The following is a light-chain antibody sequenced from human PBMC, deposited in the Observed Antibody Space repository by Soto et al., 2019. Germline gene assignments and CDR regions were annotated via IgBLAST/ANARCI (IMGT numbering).Light chain of an antibody. V-gene: IGLV2-14*01. Sequence: QSALTQPASVSGSPGQSITLSCTGTSSDVGDYNYVSWYQQHPGKAPKLIIYDVSNRPSGVSNRFSGSKSGNTASLTISGLQAEDEAAYYCSSYSSSSTPLVLGTGTKLTVL. CDR2: DVS. CDR3: SSYSSSSTPLV. J-gene: IGLJ1*01. CDR1: SSDVGDYNY.